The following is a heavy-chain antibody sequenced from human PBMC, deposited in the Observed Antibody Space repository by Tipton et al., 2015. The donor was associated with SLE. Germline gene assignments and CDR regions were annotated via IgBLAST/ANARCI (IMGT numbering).Heavy chain of an antibody. Sequence: SLRLSCAASGFTFSQYWMAWVRQAPGKGLEWVAKIKEDGSEKSYVDSVKGRFTISRDNAKKSLFLQMKNLRAEDTATYFCARDLHSYWIFDFWGLGTLVTVSS. CDR1: GFTFSQYW. D-gene: IGHD1-26*01. V-gene: IGHV3-7*01. CDR3: ARDLHSYWIFDF. J-gene: IGHJ4*02. CDR2: IKEDGSEK.